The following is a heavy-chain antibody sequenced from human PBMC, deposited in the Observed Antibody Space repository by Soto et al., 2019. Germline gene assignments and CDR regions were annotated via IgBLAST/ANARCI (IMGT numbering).Heavy chain of an antibody. J-gene: IGHJ4*02. CDR2: IKQDGSEK. CDR1: GFTFSSYW. V-gene: IGHV3-7*01. D-gene: IGHD6-6*01. Sequence: GGSLRLSCAASGFTFSSYWMSWVRQAPGKGLEWVANIKQDGSEKYYVDSVKGRFTISRDNAKNSLYLQMNSLRAEDTAVYYCAREPRNQKGSKSSSYDYWGQGTLVTVSS. CDR3: AREPRNQKGSKSSSYDY.